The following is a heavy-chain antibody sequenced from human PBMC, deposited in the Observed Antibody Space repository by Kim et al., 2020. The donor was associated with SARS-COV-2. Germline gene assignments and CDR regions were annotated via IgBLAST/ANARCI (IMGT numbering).Heavy chain of an antibody. CDR2: INHSGST. Sequence: SETLSLTCAVYGGSFSGYYWSWIRQPPGKGLEWIGEINHSGSTNYNPSLKSRVTISVDTSKNQFSLKLSSVTAADTAVYYCARAGITGTTVEWFDPWGQGTLVTVSS. CDR1: GGSFSGYY. CDR3: ARAGITGTTVEWFDP. V-gene: IGHV4-34*01. D-gene: IGHD1-7*01. J-gene: IGHJ5*02.